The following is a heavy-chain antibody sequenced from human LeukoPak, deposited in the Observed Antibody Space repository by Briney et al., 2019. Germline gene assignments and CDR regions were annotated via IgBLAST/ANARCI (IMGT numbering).Heavy chain of an antibody. D-gene: IGHD6-13*01. V-gene: IGHV3-21*01. CDR2: ISSSGGYM. CDR1: GFMFSSYS. Sequence: PGGSLRLSCAASGFMFSSYSMTWVRQAPGKGLEWVSSISSSGGYMYYADSVKGRFTISRDSAKNSLYLQMNSLRAEDTAVYFCARDGFQQLVSDYYYYYGMDVWGQGTTVTVSS. CDR3: ARDGFQQLVSDYYYYYGMDV. J-gene: IGHJ6*02.